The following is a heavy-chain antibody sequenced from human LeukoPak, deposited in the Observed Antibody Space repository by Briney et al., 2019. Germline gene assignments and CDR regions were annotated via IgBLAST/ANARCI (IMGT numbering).Heavy chain of an antibody. D-gene: IGHD2-2*02. CDR2: IYHSGST. CDR1: GGSISSGGYY. V-gene: IGHV4-30-2*01. CDR3: AKASLYCSSTSCYRGNWGYYFDY. Sequence: PSQTLSLTCTVSGGSISSGGYYWSWIRQPPGKGLEWIGYIYHSGSTYYNPSLKSRVTISVDRSKNQFSLKLSSVTAADTAVYYCAKASLYCSSTSCYRGNWGYYFDYWGQGTLVTVSS. J-gene: IGHJ4*02.